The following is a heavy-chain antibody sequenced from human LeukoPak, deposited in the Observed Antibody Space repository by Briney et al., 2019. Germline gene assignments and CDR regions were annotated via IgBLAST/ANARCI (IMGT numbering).Heavy chain of an antibody. CDR2: IIPIFGTA. D-gene: IGHD2-2*01. CDR1: GGTFSSYA. Sequence: SVKVSCKASGGTFSSYAISWVRQAPGQGLEWMGGIIPIFGTANYAQKFQGRVTITADESTSTAYMELSSLRSEDTAVYYCARVNQDIVVVPAASLDVWGKGTTVTVSS. CDR3: ARVNQDIVVVPAASLDV. J-gene: IGHJ6*04. V-gene: IGHV1-69*13.